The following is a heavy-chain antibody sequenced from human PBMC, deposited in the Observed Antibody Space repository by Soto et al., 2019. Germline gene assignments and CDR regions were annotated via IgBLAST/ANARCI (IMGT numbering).Heavy chain of an antibody. Sequence: PSETLSLTCAVSGGSISSGGYSWSWIRQPPGKGLEWIGYIYHSGSTYYNPSLKSRVTISVDRSKNQFSLKLISVTAADTAVYYCASYGGNRHNYFDYWGQGTLVTVSS. D-gene: IGHD4-17*01. V-gene: IGHV4-30-2*01. CDR2: IYHSGST. CDR1: GGSISSGGYS. J-gene: IGHJ4*02. CDR3: ASYGGNRHNYFDY.